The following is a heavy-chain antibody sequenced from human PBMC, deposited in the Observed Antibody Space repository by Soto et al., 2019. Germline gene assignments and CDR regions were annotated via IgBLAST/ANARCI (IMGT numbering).Heavy chain of an antibody. D-gene: IGHD2-2*01. CDR3: ARGVENIVVVLDVFGYYGMDV. J-gene: IGHJ6*02. V-gene: IGHV1-69*13. CDR2: IIPIFGTA. CDR1: GGTFSSYA. Sequence: ASVNVSCKASGGTFSSYAISWVRQAPGQGLEWMGGIIPIFGTANYAQKFQGRVTITADESTSTAHMELSSLRSEDTAVYFCARGVENIVVVLDVFGYYGMDVWGQGTTVTVSS.